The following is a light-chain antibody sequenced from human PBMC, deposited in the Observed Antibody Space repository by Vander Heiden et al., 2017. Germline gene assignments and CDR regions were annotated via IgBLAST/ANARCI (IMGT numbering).Light chain of an antibody. Sequence: QMPKSPSSLSASVGDRVTITCRASQSISTYLNWYQQKPGKAPKLLIYAASNLQSGVPSRFSGSGSGTDFTLTISSLQPEDFANYYCQQSFNTPPLTFGGGTKVHIK. V-gene: IGKV1-39*01. CDR1: QSISTY. CDR3: QQSFNTPPLT. CDR2: AAS. J-gene: IGKJ4*01.